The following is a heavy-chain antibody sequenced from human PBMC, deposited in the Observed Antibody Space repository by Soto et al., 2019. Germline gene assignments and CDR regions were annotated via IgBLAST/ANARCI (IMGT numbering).Heavy chain of an antibody. D-gene: IGHD3-22*01. CDR2: IYYSGST. J-gene: IGHJ5*02. Sequence: SETLSLTCTVSGGSISSGGYYWSWILQHPGKGLEWIGYIYYSGSTYYNPSLKSRVTISVDTSKNQFSLKLSSVTAADTAVYYCARASGDSSGSPFRFNWFDPWGQGTLVTVS. CDR3: ARASGDSSGSPFRFNWFDP. V-gene: IGHV4-31*03. CDR1: GGSISSGGYY.